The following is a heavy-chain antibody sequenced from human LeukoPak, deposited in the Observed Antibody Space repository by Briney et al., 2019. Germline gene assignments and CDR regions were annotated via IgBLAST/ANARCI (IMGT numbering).Heavy chain of an antibody. V-gene: IGHV3-48*01. D-gene: IGHD6-13*01. CDR1: GFTFSSYS. CDR2: ISSTSGTI. J-gene: IGHJ4*02. CDR3: AKPIFRQMAAAGEFDY. Sequence: GGSLRLSCTASGFTFSSYSMNWVRQAPGKGLEWVSYISSTSGTIYYADSVKGRFTISRDNSKNTFYLQMNSLGAEDTAVYYCAKPIFRQMAAAGEFDYWGQGTLVTVSS.